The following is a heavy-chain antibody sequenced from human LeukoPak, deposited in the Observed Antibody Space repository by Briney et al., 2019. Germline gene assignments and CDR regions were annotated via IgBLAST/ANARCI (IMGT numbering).Heavy chain of an antibody. CDR2: LYSGGST. J-gene: IGHJ4*02. V-gene: IGHV3-66*01. CDR3: ARDVDYYGSGSYYKGFWFDY. D-gene: IGHD3-10*01. CDR1: GFTVSSNY. Sequence: GGSLRLSCAASGFTVSSNYMSWVRQAPGKGLEWVSVLYSGGSTYYADSVKGRFTISRDNSKNTLYLQMNSLRAEDTAVYYCARDVDYYGSGSYYKGFWFDYWGQGTLVTVSS.